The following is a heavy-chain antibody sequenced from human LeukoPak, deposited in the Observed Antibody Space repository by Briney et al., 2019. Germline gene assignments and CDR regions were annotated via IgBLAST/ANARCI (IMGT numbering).Heavy chain of an antibody. CDR1: GFTFSSYSMN. CDR3: ASTYYYDSSGYLLYFDY. CDR2: IYYSGST. D-gene: IGHD3-22*01. V-gene: IGHV4-39*01. Sequence: GSLRLSCAASGFTFSSYSMNWVRQPPGKGLEWIGSIYYSGSTYYNPSLKSRVTISVDTSKNQFSLKLSSVTAADTAVYYCASTYYYDSSGYLLYFDYWGQGTLVTVSS. J-gene: IGHJ4*02.